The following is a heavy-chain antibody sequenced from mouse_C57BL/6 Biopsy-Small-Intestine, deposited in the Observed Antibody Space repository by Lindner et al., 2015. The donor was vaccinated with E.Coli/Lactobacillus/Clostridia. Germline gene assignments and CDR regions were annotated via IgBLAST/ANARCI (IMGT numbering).Heavy chain of an antibody. CDR2: VVPILDRT. Sequence: SVKVSCKTSGGTFSSHTINWVRQAPGQGLEWMGRVVPILDRTNYAQKFQTRVTITTDKSTSTAYMELSSLKSEDTAVYYCASARNGAYYFDSWGQGTLVTVSS. D-gene: IGHD2-1*01. V-gene: IGHV1-64*01. CDR1: GGTFSSHT. J-gene: IGHJ2*01. CDR3: ASARNGAYYFDS.